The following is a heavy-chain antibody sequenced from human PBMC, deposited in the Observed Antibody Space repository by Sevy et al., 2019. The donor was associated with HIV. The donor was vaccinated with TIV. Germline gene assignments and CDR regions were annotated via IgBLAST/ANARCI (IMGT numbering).Heavy chain of an antibody. Sequence: GGSLRLSCAASGFTFSAYSMNWVRQAPGKGLEWVSYISSSSGTIYYADCVKGQFTISRDNAKSSLYLQMNGLRAEDTAVYYCARAGGDCYSKNECWFVSWGQGTLVTVSS. V-gene: IGHV3-48*01. J-gene: IGHJ5*01. CDR3: ARAGGDCYSKNECWFVS. CDR2: ISSSSGTI. D-gene: IGHD2-21*01. CDR1: GFTFSAYS.